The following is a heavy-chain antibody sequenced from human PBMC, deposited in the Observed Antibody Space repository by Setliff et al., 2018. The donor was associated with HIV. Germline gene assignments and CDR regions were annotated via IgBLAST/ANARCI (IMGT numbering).Heavy chain of an antibody. Sequence: SETLSLTCTVSGYSISSGYYWWSWVRQPPGKGLEWIGEIYHSGSANYNPSLKSRVIISIDKSKNKFSLKVSSVTAADTAVYYCARILVAAAGTGFDPWGQGILVTVSS. V-gene: IGHV4-4*02. D-gene: IGHD6-13*01. CDR2: IYHSGSA. J-gene: IGHJ5*02. CDR1: GYSISSGYYW. CDR3: ARILVAAAGTGFDP.